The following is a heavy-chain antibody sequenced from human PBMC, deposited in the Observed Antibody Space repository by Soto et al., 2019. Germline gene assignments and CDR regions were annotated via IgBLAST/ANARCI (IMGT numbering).Heavy chain of an antibody. CDR3: ARGTMLRGPGYYYAMDV. Sequence: SETLSLTCTVSGDSISRNGYFWTWIRQHPGKGLEWIGYIYYSGSSYYNPSLKSRVIISVDTSKNQFSLNLTAVTAADTAVYYCARGTMLRGPGYYYAMDVWSQGTTVTVSS. CDR1: GDSISRNGYF. J-gene: IGHJ6*02. V-gene: IGHV4-31*03. CDR2: IYYSGSS. D-gene: IGHD3-10*01.